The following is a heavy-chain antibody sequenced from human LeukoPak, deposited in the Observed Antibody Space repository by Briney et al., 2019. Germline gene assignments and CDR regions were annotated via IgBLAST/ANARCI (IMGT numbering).Heavy chain of an antibody. Sequence: GGSLRLSCAASGFTFSSHSMNWVRQAPGKGLEWVSSISSSSSYIYYADSVKGRFTISRDNAKNSLYLQMNSLRAEDTAVYYCARDWSGGGYDFWSGYYSALDYWGQGTLVTVSS. D-gene: IGHD3-3*01. CDR3: ARDWSGGGYDFWSGYYSALDY. J-gene: IGHJ4*02. CDR1: GFTFSSHS. V-gene: IGHV3-21*01. CDR2: ISSSSSYI.